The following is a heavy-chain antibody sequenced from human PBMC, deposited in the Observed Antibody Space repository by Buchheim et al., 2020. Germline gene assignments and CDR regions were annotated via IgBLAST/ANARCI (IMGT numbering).Heavy chain of an antibody. CDR1: GGSISSGGYY. D-gene: IGHD3-22*01. V-gene: IGHV4-31*03. Sequence: QVQLQESGPGLVKPSQTLSLTCTVSGGSISSGGYYWSWIRQHPGKGLEWIGYIYYSGSTYYNPSLTSRVTISVDKSKNQFSLKLSSVTAADTAVYYCARESTDYYDSSTVNNWFDPWGQGTL. CDR3: ARESTDYYDSSTVNNWFDP. CDR2: IYYSGST. J-gene: IGHJ5*02.